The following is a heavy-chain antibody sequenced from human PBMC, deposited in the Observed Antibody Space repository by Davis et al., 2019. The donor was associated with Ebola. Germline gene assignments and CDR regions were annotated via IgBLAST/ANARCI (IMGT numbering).Heavy chain of an antibody. D-gene: IGHD3-10*01. V-gene: IGHV3-33*01. CDR1: GFIFSNYG. J-gene: IGHJ4*02. CDR3: ATYGSGSYY. CDR2: IWYDGSKK. Sequence: GGSLRLSCVASGFIFSNYGMHWVRQAPDKGLEWVAVIWYDGSKKYYTDSVKGRFTTSRDNSKNILYLEMNNLRVDDTAVYYCATYGSGSYYWGRGTRVTVSS.